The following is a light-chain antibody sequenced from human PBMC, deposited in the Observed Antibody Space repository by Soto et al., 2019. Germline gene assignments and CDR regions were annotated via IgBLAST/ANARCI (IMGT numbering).Light chain of an antibody. J-gene: IGKJ1*01. Sequence: EIQMTQSPSSLSASVGDRVTITCRASQGISHYLAWYQQKPRKPPTLLMYGASTLQSGVPSRFSGSGSGTDFTLTISSLQPEDVAVYYCQRYNSAPRTFGQGTKVEIK. CDR1: QGISHY. CDR2: GAS. CDR3: QRYNSAPRT. V-gene: IGKV1-27*01.